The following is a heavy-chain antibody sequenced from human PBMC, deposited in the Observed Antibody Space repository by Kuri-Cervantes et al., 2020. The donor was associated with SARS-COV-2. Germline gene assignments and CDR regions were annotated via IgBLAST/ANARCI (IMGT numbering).Heavy chain of an antibody. D-gene: IGHD3-9*01. V-gene: IGHV1-8*01. CDR2: MDPNSGNT. J-gene: IGHJ6*02. Sequence: ASVKVSCKASGYTFTSYTINWVRQATGQGLEWMGWMDPNSGNTGYAQKFQGRVTMTRNTSISTAYMELSSLRSEDTAVYYCEEVGVLRSFDWYKTGGMDVWGQGTTVTVSS. CDR3: EEVGVLRSFDWYKTGGMDV. CDR1: GYTFTSYT.